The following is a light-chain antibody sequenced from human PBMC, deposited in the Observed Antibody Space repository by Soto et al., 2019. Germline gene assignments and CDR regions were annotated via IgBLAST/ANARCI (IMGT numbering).Light chain of an antibody. V-gene: IGKV1-5*03. CDR2: KST. J-gene: IGKJ4*01. Sequence: DILMTQSPSTLSASVGDRVTITCRASQTISTWVAWYQHKPGKAPKILIYKSTSVESGVPSRFSGSGSGTEFTLTINGLQPDDFASYYCQQYSTYFSLTFGGGTKVDIK. CDR1: QTISTW. CDR3: QQYSTYFSLT.